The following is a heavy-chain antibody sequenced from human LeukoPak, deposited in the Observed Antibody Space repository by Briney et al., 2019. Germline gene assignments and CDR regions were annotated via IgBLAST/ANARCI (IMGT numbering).Heavy chain of an antibody. CDR1: GITFDDYG. Sequence: PGGSLRLSCEASGITFDDYGMSWVRQAPGKGLEWVSSISSSSSYIYYADSVKGRFTISRDNAKNSLYLQMNSLRSEDTAVYYCARGVSYSGYAYYYMDVWGKGTTVTVSS. CDR2: ISSSSSYI. V-gene: IGHV3-21*04. CDR3: ARGVSYSGYAYYYMDV. D-gene: IGHD5-12*01. J-gene: IGHJ6*03.